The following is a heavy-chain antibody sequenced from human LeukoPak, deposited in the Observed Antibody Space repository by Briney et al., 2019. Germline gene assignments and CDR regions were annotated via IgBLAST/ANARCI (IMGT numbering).Heavy chain of an antibody. CDR2: INPNSGGT. CDR1: GYTFTGYY. V-gene: IGHV1-2*02. J-gene: IGHJ4*02. D-gene: IGHD6-13*01. Sequence: ASVKVSCKASGYTFTGYYMHWVRQAPGQGLEWMGWINPNSGGTNYAQKFQGRVTITRNTSISTAYMELSSLRSEDTAVYYCARVLARYSSSKYYFDYWGQGTLVTVSS. CDR3: ARVLARYSSSKYYFDY.